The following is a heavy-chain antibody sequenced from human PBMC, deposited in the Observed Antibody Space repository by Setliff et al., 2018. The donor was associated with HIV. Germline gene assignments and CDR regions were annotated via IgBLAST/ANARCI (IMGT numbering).Heavy chain of an antibody. J-gene: IGHJ4*02. CDR2: VDPEDGKT. CDR3: ARAAGGYDFWSGYRWGHFDY. CDR1: GYTFTNHN. V-gene: IGHV1-69-2*01. D-gene: IGHD3-3*01. Sequence: ASVKVSCKASGYTFTNHNIRWVQQAPGKGLQWMGRVDPEDGKTIYAVKFQGRVTLSADTSIHTAYMELSSLRSEDTAVYYCARAAGGYDFWSGYRWGHFDYWGQGTLVTVSS.